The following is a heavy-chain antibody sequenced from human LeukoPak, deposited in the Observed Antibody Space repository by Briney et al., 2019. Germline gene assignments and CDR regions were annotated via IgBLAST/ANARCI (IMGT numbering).Heavy chain of an antibody. V-gene: IGHV3-30-3*01. Sequence: GRSLRLSCAASGFTFSSYAMHCVRQAPGKGLEWVAVISYDGSNKYYADSVKGRFTISRDNSKNTLYLQMNSLRAEDTAVYYCARERRRYWGQGTLVTVSS. CDR3: ARERRRY. J-gene: IGHJ4*02. CDR1: GFTFSSYA. CDR2: ISYDGSNK.